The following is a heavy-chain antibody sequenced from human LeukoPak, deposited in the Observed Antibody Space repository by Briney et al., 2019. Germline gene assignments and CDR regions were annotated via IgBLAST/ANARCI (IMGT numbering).Heavy chain of an antibody. CDR1: GFTFSNAW. J-gene: IGHJ4*02. CDR3: TTVAAITIFGVVTDY. D-gene: IGHD3-3*01. V-gene: IGHV3-15*01. CDR2: IQSKTDGGTT. Sequence: GGSLRLSCAASGFTFSNAWMSWVRQAPGKGPEWVGRIQSKTDGGTTDYAAPVKGRFTISRDDSKNTLYLQMNSLKTEDTAVYYCTTVAAITIFGVVTDYWGQGTLVTVSS.